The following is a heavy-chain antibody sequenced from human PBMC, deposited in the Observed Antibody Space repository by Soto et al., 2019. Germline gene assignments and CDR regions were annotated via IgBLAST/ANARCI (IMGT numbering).Heavy chain of an antibody. J-gene: IGHJ4*02. Sequence: GGSLRLSCAASGFTFSSYAMHWVRQAPGKGLEWVAVISYDGSNKYYADSVKGRFTISRDNSKNTLYLQMNSLRAEDTAVYYCAREGSAGYYYDSSGYYYVPYYFDCWGQGTLVTVSS. CDR2: ISYDGSNK. D-gene: IGHD3-22*01. CDR3: AREGSAGYYYDSSGYYYVPYYFDC. V-gene: IGHV3-30-3*01. CDR1: GFTFSSYA.